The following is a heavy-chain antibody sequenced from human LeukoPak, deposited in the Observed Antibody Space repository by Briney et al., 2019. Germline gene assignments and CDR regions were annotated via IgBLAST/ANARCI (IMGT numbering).Heavy chain of an antibody. Sequence: SVKVSCKASGYTFTSYGISWVRQAPGQGLEWMGGIIPIFGTANYAQKFQGRVTITTDESTSTAYMELSSLRSEDTAVYYCATSAAIGAFDIWGQGTMVTVSS. CDR1: GYTFTSYG. CDR2: IIPIFGTA. D-gene: IGHD2-2*01. J-gene: IGHJ3*02. CDR3: ATSAAIGAFDI. V-gene: IGHV1-69*05.